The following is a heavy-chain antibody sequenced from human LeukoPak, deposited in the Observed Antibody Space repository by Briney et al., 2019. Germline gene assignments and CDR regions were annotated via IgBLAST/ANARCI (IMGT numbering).Heavy chain of an antibody. CDR3: VRDAPTGVYGMDV. D-gene: IGHD1-1*01. CDR2: INPHSGDT. V-gene: IGHV1-2*02. CDR1: GYSFTYNH. J-gene: IGHJ6*02. Sequence: ASVKVSCKASGYSFTYNHIHWVRQAPGQGLEWMGWINPHSGDTNYTQKFQDRVTMIRDTSNRTVCMEVTRLRSDDTAVYYCVRDAPTGVYGMDVWGQGTTVTVSS.